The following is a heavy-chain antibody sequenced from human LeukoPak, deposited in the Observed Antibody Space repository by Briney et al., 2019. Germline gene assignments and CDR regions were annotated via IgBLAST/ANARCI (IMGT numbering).Heavy chain of an antibody. CDR3: ARRYYYASSTYSDAFDL. CDR1: AYSISSGYY. J-gene: IGHJ3*01. D-gene: IGHD3-22*01. Sequence: SETLSLTCAVSAYSISSGYYWGWIRQPPGKGLEWIGNIYHSGSTYYNPSLKSRVTISVDTSKNQFSLRLTSVTAADTAVYYCARRYYYASSTYSDAFDLWGQGTIVTVSS. V-gene: IGHV4-38-2*01. CDR2: IYHSGST.